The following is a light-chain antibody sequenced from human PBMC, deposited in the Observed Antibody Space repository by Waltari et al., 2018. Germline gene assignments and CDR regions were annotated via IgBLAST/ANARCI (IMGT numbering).Light chain of an antibody. CDR1: QSVFSN. CDR2: EAS. V-gene: IGKV3-15*01. J-gene: IGKJ5*01. Sequence: EIVMTQSPATLSVSPGERATLSCRASQSVFSNVAWYQQKPGQAPRLLMYEASIRATGISAKFRGSGSGTEVTLTISSVQSEDFAVYYCQQYNRWPPITFGQGTRLEIK. CDR3: QQYNRWPPIT.